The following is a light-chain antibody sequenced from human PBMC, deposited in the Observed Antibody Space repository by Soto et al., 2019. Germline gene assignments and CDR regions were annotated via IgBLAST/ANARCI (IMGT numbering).Light chain of an antibody. Sequence: EIVLTQSPGTLSLSPGERATLSCRASQSVNSSYLAWYQQKLGQAPRLLTYGASSRATGIPDRFSGSGSGTDFTHTISRLEPEDFAVYYCQQYGSSLFTFGPGTKVDI. CDR1: QSVNSSY. CDR2: GAS. J-gene: IGKJ3*01. CDR3: QQYGSSLFT. V-gene: IGKV3-20*01.